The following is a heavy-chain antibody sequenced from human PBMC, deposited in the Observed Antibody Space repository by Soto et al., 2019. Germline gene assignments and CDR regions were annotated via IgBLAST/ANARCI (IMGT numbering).Heavy chain of an antibody. CDR3: ARTPETRDWLDP. V-gene: IGHV4-59*02. Sequence: SETLSLTCSVSGASVSSYYWSWVRQPPGKGLEWIGYIYYIGAYNYNPSLKSRVTISVDTSKNQFSLSLTSVTAADTAVYYCARTPETRDWLDPLCRGTLVAVSS. J-gene: IGHJ5*02. CDR2: IYYIGAY. CDR1: GASVSSYY. D-gene: IGHD1-7*01.